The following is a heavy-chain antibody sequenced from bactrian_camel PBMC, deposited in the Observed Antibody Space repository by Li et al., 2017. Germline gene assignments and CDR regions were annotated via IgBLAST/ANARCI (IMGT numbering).Heavy chain of an antibody. J-gene: IGHJ4*01. V-gene: IGHV3S40*01. CDR3: AVYDAYAGKCSFREDFYDY. CDR1: GFTFSRYV. Sequence: LVESEGGLVQPGGSLRLSCAASGFTFSRYVMSWVRQAPGKEREGVARIATGSGNTYYADSVKGRFTISQDNAEKTVVLRMNSLNPEDTAVYTCAVYDAYAGKCSFREDFYDYWGPGTQVTVS. CDR2: IATGSGNT. D-gene: IGHD4*01.